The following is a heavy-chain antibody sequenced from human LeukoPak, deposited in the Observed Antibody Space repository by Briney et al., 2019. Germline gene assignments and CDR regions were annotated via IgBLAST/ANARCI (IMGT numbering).Heavy chain of an antibody. CDR2: ISYDGSNK. V-gene: IGHV3-30-3*01. D-gene: IGHD3-10*01. J-gene: IGHJ4*02. CDR1: GFTFSSYA. CDR3: ARAEFGESACGY. Sequence: GGSLRLSCAASGFTFSSYAMHWVRQAPGKGLEWVAVISYDGSNKYYADSVKGRFTISRDNSKNTLYPQMNSLRAEDTAVYYCARAEFGESACGYWGQGTLVTVSS.